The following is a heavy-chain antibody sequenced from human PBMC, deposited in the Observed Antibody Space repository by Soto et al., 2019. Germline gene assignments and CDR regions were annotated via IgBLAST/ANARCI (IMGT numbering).Heavy chain of an antibody. D-gene: IGHD3-3*01. CDR2: ISGSGGST. Sequence: PGGSLRLSCAASGFTFSSYAMSWVRQAPGKGLEWVSAISGSGGSTYYADSVKGRFTISRDNSKNTLYLQMNSLRAEDTAVYYCAKAEPNDFWSGYRSGGYSFSYYCFDHWGQGTLVTVSS. J-gene: IGHJ4*02. CDR3: AKAEPNDFWSGYRSGGYSFSYYCFDH. V-gene: IGHV3-23*01. CDR1: GFTFSSYA.